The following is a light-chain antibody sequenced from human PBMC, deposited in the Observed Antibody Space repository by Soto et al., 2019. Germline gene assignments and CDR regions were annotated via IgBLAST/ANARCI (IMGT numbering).Light chain of an antibody. CDR1: QTINNY. Sequence: DIQMTQSPSSLSTSVGDTVTVTCRASQTINNYLTWYQQQPGEAPKLLIYAASSLHSGVPSRFNGSGSGTDFTLTISSLQPEDFATYYCQQSHTTPWTFGLGTEVDIK. V-gene: IGKV1-39*01. CDR2: AAS. CDR3: QQSHTTPWT. J-gene: IGKJ1*01.